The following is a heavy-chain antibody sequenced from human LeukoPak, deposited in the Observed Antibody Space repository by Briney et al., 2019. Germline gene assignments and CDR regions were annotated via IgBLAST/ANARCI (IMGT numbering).Heavy chain of an antibody. V-gene: IGHV3-30*03. Sequence: PGGSLRLSCAASGFTFNTYGMHWVRQAPGKGLEWVAVISFDGSNEYYADSVKGRFTISRDNSKDTVYLQMNSLRAEDTAVYYCARHVVGADAFDIWGQGTLVTVSS. D-gene: IGHD1-26*01. J-gene: IGHJ3*02. CDR1: GFTFNTYG. CDR2: ISFDGSNE. CDR3: ARHVVGADAFDI.